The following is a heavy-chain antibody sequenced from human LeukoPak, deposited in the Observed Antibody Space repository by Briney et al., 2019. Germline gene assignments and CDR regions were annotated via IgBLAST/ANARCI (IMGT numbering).Heavy chain of an antibody. J-gene: IGHJ4*02. CDR3: AKALSCSSTSCYRGRAGVTFDY. Sequence: PGGSLRLSCAASGFTFSSYAMSWVRQAPGKGLEWVSAISGSGGSTYYADSVKGRFTISRDNSKNTLYLQMNSLRAEDTAVYYCAKALSCSSTSCYRGRAGVTFDYWGQGTLVTVSS. CDR2: ISGSGGST. CDR1: GFTFSSYA. D-gene: IGHD2-2*01. V-gene: IGHV3-23*01.